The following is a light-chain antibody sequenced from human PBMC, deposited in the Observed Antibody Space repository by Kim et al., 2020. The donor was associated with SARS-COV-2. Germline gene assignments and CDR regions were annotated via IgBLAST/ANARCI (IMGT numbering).Light chain of an antibody. CDR2: GAS. Sequence: EIVLTQSPGTLYLSPGETATLSRRASQSIRNNFLAWYQQKRGQAPRLLIHGASNRATDIPDRFSGSGSGTDFTLTISRLEPEDFVVYYCQQYGSSLPITFGQGTRLEIK. CDR1: QSIRNNF. CDR3: QQYGSSLPIT. J-gene: IGKJ5*01. V-gene: IGKV3-20*01.